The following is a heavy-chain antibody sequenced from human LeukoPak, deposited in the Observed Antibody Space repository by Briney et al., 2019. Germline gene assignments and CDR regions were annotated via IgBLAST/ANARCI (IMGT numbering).Heavy chain of an antibody. CDR2: ISSSGTNT. V-gene: IGHV3-23*01. D-gene: IGHD1-26*01. CDR3: ARLFSGTYSDY. J-gene: IGHJ4*02. Sequence: GGSLRLSCAASGFIFSSYDMNWVRQAPGKGLEWVSFISSSGTNTYYADSVKGRFTISRDNSKNTVFLQMNSLRAEDTAVYYCARLFSGTYSDYWGQGTLVTVSS. CDR1: GFIFSSYD.